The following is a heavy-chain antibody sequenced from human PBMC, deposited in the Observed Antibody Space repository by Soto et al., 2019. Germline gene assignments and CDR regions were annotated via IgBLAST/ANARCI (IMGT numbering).Heavy chain of an antibody. CDR3: ARARYFSSGHYYVPFDE. D-gene: IGHD3-22*01. CDR1: GYTFTGSG. Sequence: PAVKVSCKASGYTFTGSGISWGRQAPGQGPEWMGWISAYNGNTNYAQKLQGRVTMTTDTSTSTAYMELRSLRSDDTAVYYLARARYFSSGHYYVPFDESCQGPLAIVS. CDR2: ISAYNGNT. V-gene: IGHV1-18*01. J-gene: IGHJ4*02.